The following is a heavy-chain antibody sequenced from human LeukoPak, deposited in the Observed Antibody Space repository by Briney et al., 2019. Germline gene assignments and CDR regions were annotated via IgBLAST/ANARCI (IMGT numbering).Heavy chain of an antibody. CDR2: IYYSGNT. CDR1: GGSISSYY. CDR3: ARVGYSSSFDP. J-gene: IGHJ5*02. D-gene: IGHD6-6*01. Sequence: PSETLSLTCSVSGGSISSYYWSWIRQPPGKGLEWIGYIYYSGNTNYNPSLKSRVTISIDTSKNQFSLKVSSVTAADTAVYYCARVGYSSSFDPWGQGTLVTVSS. V-gene: IGHV4-59*01.